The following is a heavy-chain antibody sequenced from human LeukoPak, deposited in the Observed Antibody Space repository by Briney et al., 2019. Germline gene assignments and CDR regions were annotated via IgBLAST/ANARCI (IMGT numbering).Heavy chain of an antibody. J-gene: IGHJ4*02. CDR3: ARDYSSSWFDY. D-gene: IGHD6-13*01. CDR2: IKQDGSEK. CDR1: GFTFSTYW. Sequence: TGGSLRLSCAASGFTFSTYWMSWVRQAPGKGLEWVANIKQDGSEKYYVDSVKGRFTISRDNAKNSLYLQMDSLRAEDTAVYYCARDYSSSWFDYWGQGTLVTVSS. V-gene: IGHV3-7*03.